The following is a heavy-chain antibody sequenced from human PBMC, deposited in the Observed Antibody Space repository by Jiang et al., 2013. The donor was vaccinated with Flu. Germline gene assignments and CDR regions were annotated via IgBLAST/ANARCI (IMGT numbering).Heavy chain of an antibody. Sequence: SGAEVKKPGASVKVSCKASGYTFTSYYMHWVRQAPGQGLEWMGIINPSGGSTSYAQKFQGRVTMTRDTSTSTVYMELSSLRSEDTAVYYCARDPVGYFDWLFRYGMDVWGQGTT. CDR2: INPSGGST. CDR1: GYTFTSYY. V-gene: IGHV1-46*01. J-gene: IGHJ6*02. CDR3: ARDPVGYFDWLFRYGMDV. D-gene: IGHD3-9*01.